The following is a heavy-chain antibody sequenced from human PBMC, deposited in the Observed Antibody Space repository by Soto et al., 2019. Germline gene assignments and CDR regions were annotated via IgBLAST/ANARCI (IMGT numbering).Heavy chain of an antibody. CDR2: IIPIFDTA. Sequence: EASVKVSCKASGGTFSSYAISWVRQAPGQRLEWMREIIPIFDTANYAQKFQGRVTITADESTSTAYMELSSLRSEDTAVYYCARDRVTRDYYYYGMDVWGQGTTVTVS. CDR1: GGTFSSYA. J-gene: IGHJ6*02. V-gene: IGHV1-69*13. D-gene: IGHD5-18*01. CDR3: ARDRVTRDYYYYGMDV.